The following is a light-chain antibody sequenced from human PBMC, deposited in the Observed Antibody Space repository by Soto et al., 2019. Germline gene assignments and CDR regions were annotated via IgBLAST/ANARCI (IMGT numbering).Light chain of an antibody. CDR1: QSVTSSH. CDR3: LLYFSPYRYT. CDR2: GAS. V-gene: IGKV3-20*01. J-gene: IGKJ2*01. Sequence: EIVLTQTPGTLSLSPGERATLSCRASQSVTSSHLAWYQQKSGQAPRLLIYGASTRATGIPDRFSGSGSDTDFSLTIRRLDPEDFAMYYCLLYFSPYRYTFGPGTKVQIK.